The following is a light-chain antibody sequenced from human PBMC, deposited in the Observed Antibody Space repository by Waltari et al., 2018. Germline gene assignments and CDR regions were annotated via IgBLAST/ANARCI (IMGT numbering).Light chain of an antibody. J-gene: IGKJ4*01. V-gene: IGKV1-5*03. Sequence: DIQMTQSPSTLSASVGDRVTITCRTSQSIGRWLAWYQQKPGKAPKLLIYKASSVETGFPSRFSVSGSGTEVTLTINNLQPDDFATFYCQRYNYYPPTFGGGTKWEIK. CDR1: QSIGRW. CDR3: QRYNYYPPT. CDR2: KAS.